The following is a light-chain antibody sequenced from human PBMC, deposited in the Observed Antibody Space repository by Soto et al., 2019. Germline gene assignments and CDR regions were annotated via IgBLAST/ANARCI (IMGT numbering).Light chain of an antibody. Sequence: DIQMTQSPSTLSASVGDRGNITCRASQSISSWLAWYQQKPGKAPKLLIYKASSLESGVPSRFSGSGSGTEFTLTISGLQPDDFATYYCKQYNNYETCGQGTKGAIK. CDR3: KQYNNYET. V-gene: IGKV1-5*03. CDR2: KAS. J-gene: IGKJ1*01. CDR1: QSISSW.